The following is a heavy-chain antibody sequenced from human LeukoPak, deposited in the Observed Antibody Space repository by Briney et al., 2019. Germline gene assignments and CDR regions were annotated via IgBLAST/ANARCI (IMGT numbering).Heavy chain of an antibody. V-gene: IGHV3-23*01. D-gene: IGHD4-17*01. CDR2: ISGSGGST. CDR1: GFTFSSYA. Sequence: GGSLRLSCAGSGFTFSSYAMSWVRQAPGKGLEWVSAISGSGGSTYYADSVKGRFTISRDNSKNTLYLQMNSLRAEDTAVYYCARTISIRLNWFDPWGQGTLVTVSS. J-gene: IGHJ5*02. CDR3: ARTISIRLNWFDP.